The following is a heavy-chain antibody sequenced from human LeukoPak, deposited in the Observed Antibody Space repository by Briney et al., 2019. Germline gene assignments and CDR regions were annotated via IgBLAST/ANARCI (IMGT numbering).Heavy chain of an antibody. V-gene: IGHV4-4*07. CDR1: GGSISSYY. J-gene: IGHJ4*02. Sequence: SEPLSLTSTVCGGSISSYYWRWIRPPAGKGLEWIGRIYTSGSTNYNPSLKSRVTMSVDTSKNQFSLKLSSVTAADTAAYYCARDEVWRRSINYFDYWGQGTLVTVSS. D-gene: IGHD2-21*01. CDR2: IYTSGST. CDR3: ARDEVWRRSINYFDY.